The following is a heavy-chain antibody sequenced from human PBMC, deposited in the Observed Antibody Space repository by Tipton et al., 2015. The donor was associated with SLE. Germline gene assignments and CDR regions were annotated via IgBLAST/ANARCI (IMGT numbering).Heavy chain of an antibody. D-gene: IGHD1-26*01. V-gene: IGHV7-4-1*02. CDR1: GYTLSRYA. CDR3: ATVGDTGLQRSDS. J-gene: IGHJ4*02. CDR2: INTSTGKA. Sequence: QLVQSGSELKKPEASVTVSCKASGYTLSRYAMNWVRQAPGQGLEWMGWINTSTGKATYAQGFSGRFVFSLDTPANTAYLQISSLEADDSAIYYCATVGDTGLQRSDSWGQGTLVTVSS.